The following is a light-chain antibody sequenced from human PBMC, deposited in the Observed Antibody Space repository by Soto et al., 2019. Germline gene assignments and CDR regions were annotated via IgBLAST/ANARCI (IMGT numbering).Light chain of an antibody. J-gene: IGKJ5*01. V-gene: IGKV1-39*01. Sequence: DIQMTQSPSSLSASVGDRVTITCRTSQSIISYLNWYQKKPGKDPKLLVYAASRLQSGVPSRFRGSGSGTDFSLTITNLQTEDFATYFRQQSHSKPITFGQGTRLEIK. CDR1: QSIISY. CDR3: QQSHSKPIT. CDR2: AAS.